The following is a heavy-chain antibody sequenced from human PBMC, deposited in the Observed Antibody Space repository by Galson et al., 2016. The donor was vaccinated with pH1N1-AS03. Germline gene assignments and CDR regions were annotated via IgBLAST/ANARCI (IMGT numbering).Heavy chain of an antibody. CDR1: GFSLSTIGMR. V-gene: IGHV2-70*04. CDR2: IDWDDDK. J-gene: IGHJ4*02. D-gene: IGHD5-18*01. Sequence: ALVKPTQTLTLTCTFSGFSLSTIGMRVNWVRQPPGKALEWLARIDWDDDKDYSTSLKTRLTISQDTSKNQVVLTMTNMDPVDTATYYCARIRGYSYYFDYWGQGTPVTISS. CDR3: ARIRGYSYYFDY.